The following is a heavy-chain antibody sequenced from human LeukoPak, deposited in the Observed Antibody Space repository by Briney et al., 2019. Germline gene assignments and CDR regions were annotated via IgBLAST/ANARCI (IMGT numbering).Heavy chain of an antibody. Sequence: SETLSLTCAVYGGSFSGYYWSWIRQPPGKGLEWIGEINHSGSTNYNPSLKSRVTISVDTSKNQFSLKLSSVTAADTAVYYCAGSRRGGGDYWGQGTLVTVSS. CDR1: GGSFSGYY. CDR2: INHSGST. D-gene: IGHD3-16*01. J-gene: IGHJ4*02. CDR3: AGSRRGGGDY. V-gene: IGHV4-34*01.